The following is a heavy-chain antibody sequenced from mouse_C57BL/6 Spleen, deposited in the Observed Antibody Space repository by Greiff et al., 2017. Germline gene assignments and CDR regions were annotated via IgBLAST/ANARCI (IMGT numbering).Heavy chain of an antibody. J-gene: IGHJ1*03. Sequence: VQLKESGPGLVKPSQSLSLTCSVTGYSITSGYYWNWIRQFPGNKLEWMGYISYDGSNNYNPSLKNRISITRDTSKNQFFLKLNSVTTEDTATYYCARDDYPYWYFDVWGTGTTVTVSS. D-gene: IGHD2-4*01. CDR1: GYSITSGYY. CDR3: ARDDYPYWYFDV. CDR2: ISYDGSN. V-gene: IGHV3-6*01.